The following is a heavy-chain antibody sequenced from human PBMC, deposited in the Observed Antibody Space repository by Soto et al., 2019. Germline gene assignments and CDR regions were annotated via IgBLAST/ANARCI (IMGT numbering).Heavy chain of an antibody. CDR3: AGEPRYYHGMDV. CDR2: ISSSSTYI. D-gene: IGHD3-10*01. Sequence: RLSCSASGFTFSTYSMNWVRQAPGKGPEWVSSISSSSTYIYYADSVKGRFTISRDNAKNSLYLQMNSLSAEDTAVYYCAGEPRYYHGMDVWGQGTTVTVSS. CDR1: GFTFSTYS. V-gene: IGHV3-21*01. J-gene: IGHJ6*02.